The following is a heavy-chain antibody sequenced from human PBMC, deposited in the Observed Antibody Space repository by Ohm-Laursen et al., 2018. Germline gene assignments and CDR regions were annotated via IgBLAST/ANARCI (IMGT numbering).Heavy chain of an antibody. J-gene: IGHJ4*02. D-gene: IGHD2-2*01. Sequence: SLRLSCAAFGFTFSSYAMSWVRQAPGKGLEWVSGISWNSGSIGYADSVKGRFTISRDNAKNSLYLQMNSLRAEDTALYYCAKGGYCSSTSCSNYFDYWGQGTLVTVSS. V-gene: IGHV3-9*01. CDR2: ISWNSGSI. CDR3: AKGGYCSSTSCSNYFDY. CDR1: GFTFSSYA.